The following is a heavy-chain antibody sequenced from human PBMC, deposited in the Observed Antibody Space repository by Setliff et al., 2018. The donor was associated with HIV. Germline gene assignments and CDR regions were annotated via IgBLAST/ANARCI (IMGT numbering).Heavy chain of an antibody. CDR3: AIRRNFDWLMTSGPFDY. D-gene: IGHD3-9*01. CDR2: IDHSGAT. Sequence: PSETLSLTCVVSGASITDSKWWTWVRQPPGKRLEWIGEIDHSGATKYTPSLKRRVAISVETYKNQFSLSLQSVTAADAAVYYCAIRRNFDWLMTSGPFDYWGQGILVTVSS. CDR1: GASITDSKW. V-gene: IGHV4-4*02. J-gene: IGHJ4*02.